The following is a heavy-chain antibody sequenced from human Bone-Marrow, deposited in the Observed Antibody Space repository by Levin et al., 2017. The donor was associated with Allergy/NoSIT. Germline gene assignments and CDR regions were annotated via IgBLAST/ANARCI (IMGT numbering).Heavy chain of an antibody. D-gene: IGHD6-6*01. Sequence: PGGSLRLSCAASGFTFSSYAMTWVRQAPGKGLEWVSVISGSGGSTHYADSVRGRFTISRDNPKNTLYLEMNSLRAEDTAVYYCAKAQAGSPITYNCFDPWGQGTLVTVSS. CDR3: AKAQAGSPITYNCFDP. J-gene: IGHJ5*02. V-gene: IGHV3-23*01. CDR2: ISGSGGST. CDR1: GFTFSSYA.